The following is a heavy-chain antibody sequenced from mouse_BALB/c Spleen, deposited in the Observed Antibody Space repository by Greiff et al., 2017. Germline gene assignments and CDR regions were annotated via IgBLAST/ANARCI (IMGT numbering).Heavy chain of an antibody. J-gene: IGHJ4*01. D-gene: IGHD2-1*01. CDR2: INPSSGYT. Sequence: QVQLQQSGAELARPGASVKMSCKASGYTFTSYTMHWVKQRPGQGLEWIGYINPSSGYTNYNQKFKDKATLTADKSSSTAYMQLSSLTSEDSAVYYCARADYGNPYAMDYWGQGTSVTVSS. CDR3: ARADYGNPYAMDY. V-gene: IGHV1-4*01. CDR1: GYTFTSYT.